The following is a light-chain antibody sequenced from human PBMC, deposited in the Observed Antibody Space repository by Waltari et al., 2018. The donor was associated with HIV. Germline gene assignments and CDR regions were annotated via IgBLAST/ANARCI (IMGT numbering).Light chain of an antibody. V-gene: IGKV1-5*03. CDR1: QSISSW. J-gene: IGKJ1*01. Sequence: DIQMTQSPSTLSASVGDRVTITCRASQSISSWLAWYQLKPGKAPKVLIYKASILESGVPSRFSGSGSGTEFTLTITSLQPDDFATYYCQQYNSPWTFGQGTKVEIK. CDR2: KAS. CDR3: QQYNSPWT.